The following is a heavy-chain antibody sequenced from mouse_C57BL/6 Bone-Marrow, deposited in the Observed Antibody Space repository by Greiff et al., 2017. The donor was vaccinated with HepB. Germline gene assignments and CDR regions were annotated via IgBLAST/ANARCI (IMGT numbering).Heavy chain of an antibody. CDR3: ARWKLRRGYAIDY. J-gene: IGHJ4*01. CDR2: IYPYNGGT. CDR1: GYTFTDYY. V-gene: IGHV1-19*01. D-gene: IGHD2-4*01. Sequence: EVQLQQSGPVLVKPGASVKMSCKASGYTFTDYYMNWVKQSHGKSLEWIGVIYPYNGGTSYNQKFKGKATLTVDKSSSTAYMELNSLTSEDSAVYYCARWKLRRGYAIDYWGQGTSVTVSS.